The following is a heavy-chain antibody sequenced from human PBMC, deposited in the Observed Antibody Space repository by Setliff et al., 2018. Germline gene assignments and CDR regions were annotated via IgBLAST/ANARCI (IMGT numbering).Heavy chain of an antibody. V-gene: IGHV3-30*04. Sequence: GESLKISCAASGFTFSSYAMHWVRQAPGKGLEWVAVISYDGSNKYYADSVKGRFTISRDNSKNTLYLQMNSLRAEDTAVYYCARDRKRRSSSWENYFQHWGQGTLVTVS. D-gene: IGHD6-13*01. CDR3: ARDRKRRSSSWENYFQH. J-gene: IGHJ1*01. CDR2: ISYDGSNK. CDR1: GFTFSSYA.